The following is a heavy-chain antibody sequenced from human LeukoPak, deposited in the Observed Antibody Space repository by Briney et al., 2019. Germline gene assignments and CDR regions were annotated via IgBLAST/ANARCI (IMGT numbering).Heavy chain of an antibody. CDR3: AREWASYYYYGMDV. D-gene: IGHD1-26*01. V-gene: IGHV4-59*01. CDR1: GGSISSYY. CDR2: IYYSGST. Sequence: SETLSLTCTVSGGSISSYYWSWIRQPPGKGLEWIGYIYYSGSTNYNPSLESRVTISVDTSKNQFSLKLSSVTAADTAVYYCAREWASYYYYGMDVWGQGTTVTVSS. J-gene: IGHJ6*02.